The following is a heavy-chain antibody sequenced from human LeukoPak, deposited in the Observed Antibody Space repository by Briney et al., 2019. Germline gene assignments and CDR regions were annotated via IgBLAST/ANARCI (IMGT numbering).Heavy chain of an antibody. Sequence: GASVTVSCTASGYTFTSYGISWVRQAPGQGLEWMGWISAYNGNTNYAQKLQGRVTMTTDTSTSTAYMELRSLRSDDTAVYYCARISITMVRGAYYYGMDVWGKGTTVTVSS. CDR1: GYTFTSYG. J-gene: IGHJ6*04. CDR2: ISAYNGNT. V-gene: IGHV1-18*04. CDR3: ARISITMVRGAYYYGMDV. D-gene: IGHD3-10*01.